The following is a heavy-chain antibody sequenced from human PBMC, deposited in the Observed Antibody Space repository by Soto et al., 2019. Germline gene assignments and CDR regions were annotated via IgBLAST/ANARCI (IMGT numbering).Heavy chain of an antibody. J-gene: IGHJ4*02. CDR2: INPNSGGT. CDR3: ARESGSHAFDY. CDR1: GYTFTSYG. D-gene: IGHD1-26*01. Sequence: ASVKVSCKASGYTFTSYGISWVRQAPGQGLEWMGWINPNSGGTNYAQKFQGRVTMTRDTSISTAYMELSRLRSDDTAVYYCARESGSHAFDYWGQGTLVTVSS. V-gene: IGHV1-2*02.